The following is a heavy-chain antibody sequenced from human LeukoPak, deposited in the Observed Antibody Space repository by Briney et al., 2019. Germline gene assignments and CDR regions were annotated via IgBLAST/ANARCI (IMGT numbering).Heavy chain of an antibody. CDR2: INHSGST. D-gene: IGHD2-15*01. V-gene: IGHV4-34*01. J-gene: IGHJ6*03. CDR1: GGSFSGYY. CDR3: ASGLRYCSGGSCYRYYYYYMDV. Sequence: SETLSLTCAVYGGSFSGYYWSWIRQPPGKGLEWIGEINHSGSTNYNPSLRSRVTISVDTSKNQFSLKLSSVTAADTAVYYCASGLRYCSGGSCYRYYYYYMDVWGKGTTVTVSS.